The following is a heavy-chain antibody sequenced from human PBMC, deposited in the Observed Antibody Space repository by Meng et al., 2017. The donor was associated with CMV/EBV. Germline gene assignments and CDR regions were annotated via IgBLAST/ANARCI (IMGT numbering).Heavy chain of an antibody. CDR3: ASGKYYYGSGSYYNPYY. V-gene: IGHV4-61*01. Sequence: SETLSLTCTVSGGSVSSGSYYWCWIRQPPGKGLEWIGYIYYSGSTNYNPSLKSRVTISVDTSKNQFSLKLSSVTAADTAVYYCASGKYYYGSGSYYNPYYWGQGTLVTVSS. CDR2: IYYSGST. J-gene: IGHJ4*02. D-gene: IGHD3-10*01. CDR1: GGSVSSGSYY.